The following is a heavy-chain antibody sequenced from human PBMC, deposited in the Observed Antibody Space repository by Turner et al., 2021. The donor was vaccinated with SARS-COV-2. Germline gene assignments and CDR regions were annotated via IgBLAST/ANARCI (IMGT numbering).Heavy chain of an antibody. CDR1: GFTFSSYS. Sequence: EVQLVESGGGLVKPGGSLRLSCAASGFTFSSYSMNWVRQAPGKGLEWVSSISSTSSYIYSADSVKGRFTISRDNAKNSLYLQMNSLRAEDTAVYYCARDRDDFWSGYHRHAFDIWGQGTMVTVSS. CDR2: ISSTSSYI. V-gene: IGHV3-21*01. J-gene: IGHJ3*02. D-gene: IGHD3-3*01. CDR3: ARDRDDFWSGYHRHAFDI.